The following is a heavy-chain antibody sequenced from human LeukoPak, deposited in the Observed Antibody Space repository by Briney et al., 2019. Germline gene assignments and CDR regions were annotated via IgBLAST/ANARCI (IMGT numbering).Heavy chain of an antibody. J-gene: IGHJ2*01. CDR1: GFTLSNYA. V-gene: IGHV3-23*01. CDR3: ARPGDPLYWYFDL. CDR2: IGGSGDST. D-gene: IGHD2-2*01. Sequence: GGSLRLSCTASGFTLSNYAISWVRQAPGKGLAWVSAIGGSGDSTHYADSVRGRFTISRDNSRDTLYLEMNSLRAEDTAVYNCARPGDPLYWYFDLWGCGTVVTVSS.